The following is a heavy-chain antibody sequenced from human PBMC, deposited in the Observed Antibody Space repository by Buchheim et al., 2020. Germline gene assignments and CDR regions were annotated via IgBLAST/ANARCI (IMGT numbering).Heavy chain of an antibody. Sequence: EVQLVESGGGLVQPGGSLRLSCAASGFTFSSYAMSWVRQAPGKGLAWVSAISGSGGSTYYAYSVKCRFNIARDKSKNTLYLQMNSLRAEDTAVDYCARMVQGVITLGNWFDPWGQGTL. V-gene: IGHV3-23*04. CDR1: GFTFSSYA. J-gene: IGHJ5*02. CDR2: ISGSGGST. D-gene: IGHD3-10*01. CDR3: ARMVQGVITLGNWFDP.